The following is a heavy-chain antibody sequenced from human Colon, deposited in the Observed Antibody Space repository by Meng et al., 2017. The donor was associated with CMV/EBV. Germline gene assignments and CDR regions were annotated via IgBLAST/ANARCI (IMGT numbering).Heavy chain of an antibody. CDR1: GGSISSYY. V-gene: IGHV4-59*01. D-gene: IGHD3-3*01. CDR3: ARAKGTVFGVVITAFDI. CDR2: IYYSGST. Sequence: SETLSLTCSVSGGSISSYYWSWIRQPPGKGLEWIGYIYYSGSTNYSPSLKSRVTISVDTSNNQFSLKLTSVTAADTAVYYCARAKGTVFGVVITAFDIWGQGTMVTVSS. J-gene: IGHJ3*02.